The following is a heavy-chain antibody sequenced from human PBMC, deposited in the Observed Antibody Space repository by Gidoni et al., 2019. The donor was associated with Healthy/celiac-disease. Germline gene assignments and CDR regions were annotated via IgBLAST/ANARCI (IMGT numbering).Heavy chain of an antibody. J-gene: IGHJ3*02. CDR2: IYYSGST. Sequence: QLQLQESGPGLVKPSETLSLTCTVSGGSISSSSYYWGWIRQPPGKGLEWIGSIYYSGSTYYNPSLKSRVTISVDTSKNQFSLKLSSVTAADTAVYYCAGIERWELEAFDIWGQGTMVTVSS. V-gene: IGHV4-39*01. CDR1: GGSISSSSYY. D-gene: IGHD1-26*01. CDR3: AGIERWELEAFDI.